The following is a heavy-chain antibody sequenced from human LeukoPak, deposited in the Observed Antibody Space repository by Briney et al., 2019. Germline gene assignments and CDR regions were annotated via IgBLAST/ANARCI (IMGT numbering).Heavy chain of an antibody. V-gene: IGHV3-23*01. CDR3: AKEQDNLLLLSHFDS. CDR2: VSGDGQRT. J-gene: IGHJ4*02. D-gene: IGHD1-14*01. CDR1: GIKLSNYG. Sequence: PGGTLRLSCVVSGIKLSNYGMSWVREAPGKGLHWVSAVSGDGQRTFYADSVKGRFTLLRDNSMNTLSLQMNSLRVEDTAVYYCAKEQDNLLLLSHFDSWGQGILATVSA.